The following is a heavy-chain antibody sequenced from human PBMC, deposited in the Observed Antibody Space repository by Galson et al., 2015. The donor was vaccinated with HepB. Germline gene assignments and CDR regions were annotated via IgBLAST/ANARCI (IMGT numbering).Heavy chain of an antibody. CDR2: IKQDGSEK. V-gene: IGHV3-7*03. CDR3: ARGALSMIVEVPFDN. J-gene: IGHJ4*02. CDR1: GFTFNNYW. Sequence: SLRLSCAASGFTFNNYWMSWVRQAPGKGLEWVANIKQDGSEKYYVDSVKGRFAVSRDNTQNSLSLQMSSLRGEDTAVYYCARGALSMIVEVPFDNWGQGTLVTVSS. D-gene: IGHD3-22*01.